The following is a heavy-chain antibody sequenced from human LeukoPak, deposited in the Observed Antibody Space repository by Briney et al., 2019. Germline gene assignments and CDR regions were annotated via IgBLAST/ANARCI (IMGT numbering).Heavy chain of an antibody. J-gene: IGHJ6*03. V-gene: IGHV3-11*01. CDR2: ISSSGSNI. CDR3: ARARPVRGVIPDYDCYYMDV. Sequence: GGSLRLSCAASGFTFSDYYMRWIRQAPGKGLEWVSYISSSGSNIYYADSVKGRFTISRDNPKSSLYLQMNSLRAEDTAVYYCARARPVRGVIPDYDCYYMDVWGKGTTVTVSS. CDR1: GFTFSDYY. D-gene: IGHD3-10*01.